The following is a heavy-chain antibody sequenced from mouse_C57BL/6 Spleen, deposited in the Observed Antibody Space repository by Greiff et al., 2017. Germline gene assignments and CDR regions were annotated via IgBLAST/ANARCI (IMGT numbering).Heavy chain of an antibody. V-gene: IGHV8-12*01. CDR1: GFSLSTSGMG. CDR2: IYWDDDK. Sequence: QVTLKESGPGILQSSQTLSLTCSFSGFSLSTSGMGVSWIRQPSGKGLEWLAHIYWDDDKRYNPFLKSRLTISKDTSRNQVFLKITSVDTADTATYYCARRAPYYYYGSSYDWYFDVRGTGTTVTVSS. D-gene: IGHD1-1*01. J-gene: IGHJ1*03. CDR3: ARRAPYYYYGSSYDWYFDV.